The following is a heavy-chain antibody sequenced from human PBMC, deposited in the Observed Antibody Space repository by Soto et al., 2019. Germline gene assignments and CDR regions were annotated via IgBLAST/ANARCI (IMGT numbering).Heavy chain of an antibody. Sequence: GGSLILSCAASGFTFSSYSMNWVRQAPGKGLEWVSYISSSSTIYYADSVKGRFTISRDNAKNSLYLQMNSLRAEDTAVYYCARGSNGDYDFCYFDYWGQGTLVTVSS. CDR2: ISSSSTI. V-gene: IGHV3-48*01. J-gene: IGHJ4*02. CDR3: ARGSNGDYDFCYFDY. D-gene: IGHD3-3*01. CDR1: GFTFSSYS.